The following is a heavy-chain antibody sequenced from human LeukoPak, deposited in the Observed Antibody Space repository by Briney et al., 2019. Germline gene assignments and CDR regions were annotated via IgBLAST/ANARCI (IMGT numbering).Heavy chain of an antibody. CDR1: GYTFTGYY. CDR3: ASGGRLYGTSGYYHDY. Sequence: ASVKVSYNASGYTFTGYYMHWLRQAPGQGLECMGWINPSSGGTNYAQKFQGRVTMTRDTSISTAYMELSRLRYDDTAVYYCASGGRLYGTSGYYHDYGGRGHLVLVSA. D-gene: IGHD3-22*01. J-gene: IGHJ4*02. V-gene: IGHV1-2*02. CDR2: INPSSGGT.